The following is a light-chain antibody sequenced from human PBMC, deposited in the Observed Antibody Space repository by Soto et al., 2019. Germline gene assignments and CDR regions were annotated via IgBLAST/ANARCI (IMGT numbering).Light chain of an antibody. CDR3: LLSYNGPYV. V-gene: IGLV7-46*01. J-gene: IGLJ1*01. Sequence: QPGVTHEPSLTLSPGVTVTLTCGSSTGAVTNGHYPYWFQQKPGQAPRTLIYDTTNRHSWTPARFSGSLLGGKAALTLSGAQPEDEAEYYCLLSYNGPYVFGTGTKVTVL. CDR2: DTT. CDR1: TGAVTNGHY.